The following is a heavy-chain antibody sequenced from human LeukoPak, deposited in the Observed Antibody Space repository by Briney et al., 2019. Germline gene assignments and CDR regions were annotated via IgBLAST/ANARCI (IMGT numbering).Heavy chain of an antibody. D-gene: IGHD3-22*01. J-gene: IGHJ4*02. Sequence: QSGGSLRLSCAVSGFTFDDYAMHWVRLVPGKGLEWVSGISWNSDTIGYGDSVKGRFTISRDNSKNTLYLQMNSLRAEDTAVYYCARQYDSSGYYFDYWGQGTLVTVSS. V-gene: IGHV3-9*01. CDR1: GFTFDDYA. CDR2: ISWNSDTI. CDR3: ARQYDSSGYYFDY.